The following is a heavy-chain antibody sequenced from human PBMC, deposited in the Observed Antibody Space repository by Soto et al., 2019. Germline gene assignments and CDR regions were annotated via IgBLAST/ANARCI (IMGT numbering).Heavy chain of an antibody. D-gene: IGHD3-22*01. V-gene: IGHV3-30-3*01. CDR2: ISYDGSNK. CDR3: ASGAHYYDSSGYYYFDY. J-gene: IGHJ4*02. CDR1: GFTFSSYA. Sequence: GGSLRLSCAASGFTFSSYAMHWVRQAPGKGLEWVAVISYDGSNKYYADSVKGRFTISRDNSKNTLYLQMNSLRAEDTAVYYCASGAHYYDSSGYYYFDYWGQGTLVTV.